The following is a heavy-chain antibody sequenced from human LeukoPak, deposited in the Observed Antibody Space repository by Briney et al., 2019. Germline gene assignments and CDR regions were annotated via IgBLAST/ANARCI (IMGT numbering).Heavy chain of an antibody. J-gene: IGHJ4*02. V-gene: IGHV4-31*03. D-gene: IGHD3-10*01. CDR3: ARSPYDGGFGEFNGDY. CDR2: IYHSGST. CDR1: GGSIRSGGYY. Sequence: SETLSLTCTVSGGSIRSGGYYWNWIRQHPGKGLEWIGHIYHSGSTSYNPSLKSRAAISVDMSENHFSLKLTSVTAADTAVYYCARSPYDGGFGEFNGDYWGQGTLVTVSS.